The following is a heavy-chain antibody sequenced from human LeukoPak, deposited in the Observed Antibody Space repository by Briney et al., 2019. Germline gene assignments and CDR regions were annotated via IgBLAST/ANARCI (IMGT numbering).Heavy chain of an antibody. D-gene: IGHD6-25*01. CDR2: VNSAGSTT. Sequence: GGTLRLSCAASGFTFSDYWRNWVRQAPGKGLVWVSRVNSAGSTTTYADSVKGRFTSSRDNAMHPLYLQMNSLRADDTAVYYCTRDLAADAFDVWGEGTVVTVSS. J-gene: IGHJ3*01. CDR3: TRDLAADAFDV. CDR1: GFTFSDYW. V-gene: IGHV3-74*01.